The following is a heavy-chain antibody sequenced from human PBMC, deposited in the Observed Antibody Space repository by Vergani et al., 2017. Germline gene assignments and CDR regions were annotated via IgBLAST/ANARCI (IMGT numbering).Heavy chain of an antibody. V-gene: IGHV1-18*01. D-gene: IGHD3-22*01. CDR2: INAYNGNT. CDR1: GYTFTSYG. CDR3: ARDQRHYYDSSGSFDY. Sequence: QVQLVQSGAELKKPGASVKVSCKASGYTFTSYGISWVRQAPGQGLEWLGWINAYNGNTNYAQKLQGRVTMTTDTSTSSAYMELRSLRSDDTAVYYCARDQRHYYDSSGSFDYWGQGTLVTVSS. J-gene: IGHJ4*02.